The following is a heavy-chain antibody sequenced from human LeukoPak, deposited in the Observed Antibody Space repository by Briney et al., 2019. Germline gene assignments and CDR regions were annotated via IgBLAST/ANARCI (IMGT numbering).Heavy chain of an antibody. CDR1: GFTFTKHW. J-gene: IGHJ6*03. CDR2: IKQDGSVK. Sequence: GGYLRLSCAASGFTFTKHWMSWVRQAPGKRLEWVANIKQDGSVKFYVESVKGRFTISRDNAKNSLYLQMNSLRAEDTAVYYCARDRNYYMDVWGKGTTVTVSS. CDR3: ARDRNYYMDV. V-gene: IGHV3-7*01.